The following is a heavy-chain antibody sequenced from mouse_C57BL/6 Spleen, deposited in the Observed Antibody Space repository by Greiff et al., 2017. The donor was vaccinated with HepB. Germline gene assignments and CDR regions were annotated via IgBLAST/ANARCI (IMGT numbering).Heavy chain of an antibody. J-gene: IGHJ3*01. CDR3: TRGIYDYDPFAY. V-gene: IGHV5-9-1*02. CDR2: ISSGGDYI. CDR1: GFTFSSYA. D-gene: IGHD2-4*01. Sequence: EVQVVESGEGLVKPGGSLKLSCAASGFTFSSYAMSWVRQTPEKRLEWVAYISSGGDYIYYADTVKGRFTISRDNARNTLYLQMSSLKSEDTAMYYCTRGIYDYDPFAYWGQGTLVTVSA.